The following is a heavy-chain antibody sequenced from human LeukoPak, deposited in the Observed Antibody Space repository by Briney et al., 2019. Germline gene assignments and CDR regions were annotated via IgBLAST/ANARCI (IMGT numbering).Heavy chain of an antibody. CDR1: GFTFSSYA. Sequence: GGSLKLSCAASGFTFSSYAMSWVRQAPGKGLEWVSAISGSGGSTYYADSVKGRFTFSRDNSKNTLYLQMNSLRAEDTAVYYCAKSDSSGYYYLSHIDYWGQGTLVTVSS. CDR2: ISGSGGST. J-gene: IGHJ4*02. CDR3: AKSDSSGYYYLSHIDY. V-gene: IGHV3-23*01. D-gene: IGHD3-22*01.